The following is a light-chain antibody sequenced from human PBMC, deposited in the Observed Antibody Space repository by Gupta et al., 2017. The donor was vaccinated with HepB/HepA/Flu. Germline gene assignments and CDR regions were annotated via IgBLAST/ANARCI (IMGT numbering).Light chain of an antibody. CDR3: NSYEGTDIYV. Sequence: QYALTKPPSESGSSWQQVTIPSPGTSSDVGGYNYVSCYHQYPGKAPKLIIYEVNKRPSGFPDRFSGSKSGNTASLTVSGLQAEDEADYYCNSYEGTDIYVFGSGTKVTVL. J-gene: IGLJ1*01. V-gene: IGLV2-8*01. CDR2: EVN. CDR1: SSDVGGYNY.